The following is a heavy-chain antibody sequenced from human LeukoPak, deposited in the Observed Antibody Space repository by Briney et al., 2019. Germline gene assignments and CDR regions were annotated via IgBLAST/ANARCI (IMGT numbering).Heavy chain of an antibody. J-gene: IGHJ4*02. CDR3: ARDRDFFSSSPRFDY. CDR2: ISYDGGSK. V-gene: IGHV3-30*04. Sequence: GGSLRLSCAASGFTFSTYAMHWVRQAPGKGLEWVAVISYDGGSKYYADSVKGRFTISRDNSKNTLYVQMNRLRAEDTAVYFCARDRDFFSSSPRFDYWGQGTLVTVSS. D-gene: IGHD6-13*01. CDR1: GFTFSTYA.